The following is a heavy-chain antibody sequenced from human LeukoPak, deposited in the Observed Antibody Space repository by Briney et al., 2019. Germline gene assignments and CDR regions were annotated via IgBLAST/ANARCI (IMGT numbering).Heavy chain of an antibody. V-gene: IGHV4-30-2*01. J-gene: IGHJ4*02. CDR2: IYHSGST. D-gene: IGHD3-22*01. Sequence: SETLSLTCAVSGGSISSGGYSWSWIRQPPGKGLEWIGYIYHSGSTYYNPSLKSRVTISVDRSKNQFSLKLSSVTAADTAVYYCARQGGDSSGHPAPWWYWGQGTLVIVSS. CDR1: GGSISSGGYS. CDR3: ARQGGDSSGHPAPWWY.